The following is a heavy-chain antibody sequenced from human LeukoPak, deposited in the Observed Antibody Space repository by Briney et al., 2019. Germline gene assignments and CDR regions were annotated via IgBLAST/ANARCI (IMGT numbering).Heavy chain of an antibody. J-gene: IGHJ3*02. CDR3: AGPISSSGTGDAFDI. Sequence: SETLSLTCTVSGGSISSYYWSWIRQPPGKGLEWIGYIYYSGSTNYNPSLKSRVTISVDKSKNQFSLKLSSVTAADTAVYYCAGPISSSGTGDAFDIWGQGTMVTVSS. CDR2: IYYSGST. CDR1: GGSISSYY. V-gene: IGHV4-59*12. D-gene: IGHD6-13*01.